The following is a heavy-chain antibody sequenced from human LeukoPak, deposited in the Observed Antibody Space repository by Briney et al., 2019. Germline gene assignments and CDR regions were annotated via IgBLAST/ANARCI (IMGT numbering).Heavy chain of an antibody. CDR3: TTAVIAVAGTHSYERVDY. D-gene: IGHD6-19*01. J-gene: IGHJ4*02. V-gene: IGHV3-21*03. CDR2: ISSSSSYI. CDR1: GFTFSSYS. Sequence: GGSLRLSCAASGFTFSSYSMNWVRQAPGKGLEWVSSISSSSSYIYYADSVKGRFTISRDNAKNSLYLQMNSLKTEDTAVYYCTTAVIAVAGTHSYERVDYWGQGTLVTVSS.